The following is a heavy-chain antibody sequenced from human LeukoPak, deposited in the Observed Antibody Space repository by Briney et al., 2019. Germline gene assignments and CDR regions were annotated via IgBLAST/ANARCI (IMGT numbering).Heavy chain of an antibody. J-gene: IGHJ4*02. CDR1: GFTFSSYA. V-gene: IGHV3-23*01. Sequence: GGSLRLSCAASGFTFSSYAMSWVRQAPGKGLEWVSAISGSGGSTYYADSVKGRFTISRDNSKNTLYLQVNSLRAEDTAVYYCATSGYSYGYAADYWGQGTLVTVSS. D-gene: IGHD5-18*01. CDR2: ISGSGGST. CDR3: ATSGYSYGYAADY.